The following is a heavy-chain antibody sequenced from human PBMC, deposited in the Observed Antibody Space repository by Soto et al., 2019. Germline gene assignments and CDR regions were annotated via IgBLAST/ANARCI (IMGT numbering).Heavy chain of an antibody. D-gene: IGHD6-13*01. V-gene: IGHV4-61*08. Sequence: QVQLQESGPGLVKPSETLSLTCTVSVSGGSVSTGVHYWSWIRQPPGKGLEWIGYIYYSGSTNYNPSLKSRVTIAVDTSKNQFSLPLTSVTAADTAVYYCTRGYYTSWYWFDRWGSGTLVTVSS. CDR3: TRGYYTSWYWFDR. CDR1: GGSVSTGVHY. J-gene: IGHJ2*01. CDR2: IYYSGST.